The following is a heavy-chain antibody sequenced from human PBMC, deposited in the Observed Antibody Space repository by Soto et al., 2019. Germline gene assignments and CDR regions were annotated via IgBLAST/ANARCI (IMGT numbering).Heavy chain of an antibody. CDR3: GLRVFDDFWSGYDY. J-gene: IGHJ4*02. CDR1: GGSISSYY. Sequence: SETLSLTCTVSGGSISSYYWSWIRQPPGKGLEWIGYIYYSGSTNYNPSLKSRVTISVDTSKNQFSLKLSSVTAADTAVYYCGLRVFDDFWSGYDYWGQGTLVTVSS. V-gene: IGHV4-59*01. CDR2: IYYSGST. D-gene: IGHD3-3*01.